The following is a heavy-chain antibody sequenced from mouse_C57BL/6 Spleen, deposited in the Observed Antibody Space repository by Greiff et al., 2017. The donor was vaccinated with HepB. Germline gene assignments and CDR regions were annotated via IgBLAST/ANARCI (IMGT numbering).Heavy chain of an antibody. CDR2: IDPSDSYT. D-gene: IGHD2-5*01. V-gene: IGHV1-59*01. CDR3: ARRADYSNYVAMDY. J-gene: IGHJ4*01. Sequence: QVQLQQPGAELVRPGTSVKLSCKASGYTFTSYGMHWVKQRPGQGLEWIGVIDPSDSYTNYNQKFKGKATLTVDKSSSTAYMQLSSLTSEDSAVYDCARRADYSNYVAMDYWGQGTSVTVSS. CDR1: GYTFTSYG.